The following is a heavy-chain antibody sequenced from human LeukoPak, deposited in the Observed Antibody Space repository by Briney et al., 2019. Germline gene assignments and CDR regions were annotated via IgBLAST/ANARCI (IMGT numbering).Heavy chain of an antibody. Sequence: PSETLSLTCTVSGGSISSYYWSWIRQPPGKGLEWIGYIYYSGSTNYNPSLKSRVTILVDTSKNQFSLKLSSVTAADTAVYYCARESITTSAFDIWGQGTMVTVSS. CDR3: ARESITTSAFDI. V-gene: IGHV4-59*01. D-gene: IGHD4-4*01. CDR1: GGSISSYY. CDR2: IYYSGST. J-gene: IGHJ3*02.